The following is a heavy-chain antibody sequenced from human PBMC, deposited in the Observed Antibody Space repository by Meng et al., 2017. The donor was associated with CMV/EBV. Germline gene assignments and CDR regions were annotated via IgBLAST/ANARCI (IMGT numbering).Heavy chain of an antibody. CDR2: IYYRGST. J-gene: IGHJ5*02. V-gene: IGHV4-31*02. D-gene: IGHD4-17*01. CDR1: GGDIRSGGYY. CDR3: ARGRDYGDYNWFDP. Sequence: SGGDIRSGGYYWSWIRQHPGKGLEWIGNIYYRGSTYYNASLKSRLSISIDTSNNQFSLRLTSVSAADTAVYYCARGRDYGDYNWFDPWGQGTLVTVSS.